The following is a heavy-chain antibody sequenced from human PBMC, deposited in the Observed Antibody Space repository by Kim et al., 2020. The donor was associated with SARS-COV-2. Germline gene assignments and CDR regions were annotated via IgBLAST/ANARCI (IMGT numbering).Heavy chain of an antibody. J-gene: IGHJ5*02. V-gene: IGHV4-61*02. Sequence: SETLSLTCTVSGGSISSGSYYWSWIRQPAGKGLEWIGRIYTSGSTNYNPSLKSRVTISVDTSKNQFSLKLSSVTAADTAVYYCAREGGGKWDPGRNWFDPWGQGTLVTVSS. CDR1: GGSISSGSYY. CDR2: IYTSGST. D-gene: IGHD1-26*01. CDR3: AREGGGKWDPGRNWFDP.